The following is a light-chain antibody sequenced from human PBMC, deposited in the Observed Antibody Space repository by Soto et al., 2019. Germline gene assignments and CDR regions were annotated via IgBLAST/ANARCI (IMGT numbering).Light chain of an antibody. J-gene: IGLJ1*01. CDR2: EVS. Sequence: QSALTQPPSVSGSPGQSVTISCAGTSSDVGGYNRVSWYQQPPGTAPKLVISEVSNRPSGVPDHFSGSKSANTASLTISGLQAEDEADYYCSSYTGSSTWVFGTGTKVTVL. CDR1: SSDVGGYNR. CDR3: SSYTGSSTWV. V-gene: IGLV2-18*02.